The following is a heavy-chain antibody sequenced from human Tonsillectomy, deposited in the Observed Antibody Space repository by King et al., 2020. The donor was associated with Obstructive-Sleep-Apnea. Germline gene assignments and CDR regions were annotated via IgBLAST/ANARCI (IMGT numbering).Heavy chain of an antibody. D-gene: IGHD5-12*01. V-gene: IGHV5-51*01. CDR2: IYPDDSDT. CDR3: ARGRGYSGYDSRTYFYYGMDV. J-gene: IGHJ6*02. Sequence: LQLVQSGAEVKKPGESLKISCKGSRYTFIKYWNGWVRQMPGKGLEGMGIIYPDDSDTRYSPSFPGEVTIPADKSITTAYLPWCGRKASATAMYYCARGRGYSGYDSRTYFYYGMDVWGQGTTVTVSS. CDR1: RYTFIKYW.